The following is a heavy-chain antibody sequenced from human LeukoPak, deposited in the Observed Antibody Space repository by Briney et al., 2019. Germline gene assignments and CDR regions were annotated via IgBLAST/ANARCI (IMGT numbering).Heavy chain of an antibody. Sequence: SETQTLLCTVSGDSISSYHWSWIRQPPGKGLEWIGYIYYSGSTNYNPSLKSRVTISVDTSKNQFSLKLSSVTAADTAVYYCARGGYCRSTSCYGPAWVDPCYQGQGATVSS. CDR3: ARGGYCRSTSCYGPAWVDP. CDR1: GDSISSYH. D-gene: IGHD2-2*01. CDR2: IYYSGST. J-gene: IGHJ5*02. V-gene: IGHV4-59*01.